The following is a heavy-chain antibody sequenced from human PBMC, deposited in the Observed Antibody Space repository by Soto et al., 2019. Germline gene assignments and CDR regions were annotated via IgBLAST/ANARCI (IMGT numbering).Heavy chain of an antibody. J-gene: IGHJ5*02. CDR1: GFTFSDYY. V-gene: IGHV3-11*01. D-gene: IGHD6-13*01. CDR2: ISDSGSTI. CDR3: ARAPIPYSGTYYQRNWFDP. Sequence: GGSLRLSCAASGFTFSDYYMTWIRQAPGMGLEWVSYISDSGSTIYYADSVKGRFTISRDNAKFLLYLQMNSLRAEDTAVYYCARAPIPYSGTYYQRNWFDPWGQGAMVTVYS.